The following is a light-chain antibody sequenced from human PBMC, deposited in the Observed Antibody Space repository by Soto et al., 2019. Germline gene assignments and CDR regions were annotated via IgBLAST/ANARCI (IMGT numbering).Light chain of an antibody. Sequence: DIVMTQSPDSLAVSLGERATINCKSSQSVLYSSNNKNYLAWYPQKPGQPPKLLIYWASTLESGVPDRFSGSGSGTDFNLPISSLQVEDEAVYYCQQYYSRPRTFGQGTKVEIK. J-gene: IGKJ1*01. CDR1: QSVLYSSNNKNY. CDR2: WAS. CDR3: QQYYSRPRT. V-gene: IGKV4-1*01.